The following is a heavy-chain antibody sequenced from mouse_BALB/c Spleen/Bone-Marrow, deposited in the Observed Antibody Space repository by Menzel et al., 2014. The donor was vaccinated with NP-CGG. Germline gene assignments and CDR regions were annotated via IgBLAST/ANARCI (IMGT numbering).Heavy chain of an antibody. CDR1: GFSLTNYG. CDR3: VRNGDYYYFDY. Sequence: QVQLQQSGPGLVQPSQSLSITCTVSGFSLTNYGVHWVRQSPGKGLEWLGVIWSGGSTDYNAAFISRLSISKDNSKSQVFFKMNSLQADDTAIYYCVRNGDYYYFDYWGQGTTLTVSS. V-gene: IGHV2-2*01. D-gene: IGHD1-1*01. CDR2: IWSGGST. J-gene: IGHJ2*01.